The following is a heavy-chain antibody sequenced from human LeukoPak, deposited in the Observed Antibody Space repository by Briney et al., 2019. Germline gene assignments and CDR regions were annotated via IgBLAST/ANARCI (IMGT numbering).Heavy chain of an antibody. Sequence: GASVKVSCKASGYTFTGYYMHWVRQAPGQGLEWIGWINPNSGGTNYAQTFQGWATMTRDTSISTAYMELSRVRSDDTAVYYCATDYTDYSLDYWGQGTLVTVSS. CDR1: GYTFTGYY. CDR2: INPNSGGT. J-gene: IGHJ4*02. D-gene: IGHD4-11*01. CDR3: ATDYTDYSLDY. V-gene: IGHV1-2*04.